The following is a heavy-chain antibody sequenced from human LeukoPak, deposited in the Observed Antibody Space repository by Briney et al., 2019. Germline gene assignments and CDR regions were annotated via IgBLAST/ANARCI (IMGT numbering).Heavy chain of an antibody. D-gene: IGHD1-7*01. CDR1: GGSISGHY. CDR2: IYTSGRT. CDR3: PRPAQDRTNNYFDP. V-gene: IGHV4-4*09. Sequence: SETLSLTCTVSGGSISGHYWSWIRQSPRRGLEWIGNIYTSGRTNYNPSPNIRVTLSIYTSKNQFSLKDSAITPADTPGDYWPRPAQDRTNNYFDPWGQGTLVTVSS. J-gene: IGHJ5*02.